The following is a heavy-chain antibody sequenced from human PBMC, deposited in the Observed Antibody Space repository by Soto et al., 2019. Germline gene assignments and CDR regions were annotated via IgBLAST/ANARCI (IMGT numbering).Heavy chain of an antibody. V-gene: IGHV3-30*18. CDR3: AKERGSTVIDY. J-gene: IGHJ4*02. CDR2: ISYDGSKK. Sequence: QVQLVESGGGVVQPGRSLRLSCAASGFSLSNYGMHWVRQTQGKGLEWMAVISYDGSKKYYADSVKGRFTISRDNSQNTVYLQTNSLRTEDTAVYYCAKERGSTVIDYWGRGTLVTVSS. D-gene: IGHD4-17*01. CDR1: GFSLSNYG.